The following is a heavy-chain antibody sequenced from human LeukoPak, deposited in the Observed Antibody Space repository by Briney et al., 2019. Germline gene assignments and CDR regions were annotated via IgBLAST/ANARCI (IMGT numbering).Heavy chain of an antibody. CDR3: ARQGYSGSSDYFDY. D-gene: IGHD1-26*01. V-gene: IGHV4-39*01. CDR2: IYYSGST. CDR1: GGSISSSSHS. Sequence: PSETLSLTCTVSGGSISSSSHSWSWIRQPPGKGLEWIGSIYYSGSTYYDPSLKSRVTISIDTSKNQFSLKLSSVTAADTSVYYCARQGYSGSSDYFDYWGEGTLVTVSS. J-gene: IGHJ4*01.